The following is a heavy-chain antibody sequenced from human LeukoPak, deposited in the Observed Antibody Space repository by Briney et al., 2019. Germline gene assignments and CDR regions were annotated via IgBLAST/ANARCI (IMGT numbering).Heavy chain of an antibody. J-gene: IGHJ6*02. Sequence: PSETLSLTCAVSGGSISSYYWSWIRQPPGKGLEWIGYIHFSGSTNYNPSLMSRVTISVATSKNQFSLKLSSVTAADTAVYYCARDGYSSSSLHLWGQGTTVTVSS. V-gene: IGHV4-59*01. CDR1: GGSISSYY. CDR2: IHFSGST. D-gene: IGHD6-6*01. CDR3: ARDGYSSSSLHL.